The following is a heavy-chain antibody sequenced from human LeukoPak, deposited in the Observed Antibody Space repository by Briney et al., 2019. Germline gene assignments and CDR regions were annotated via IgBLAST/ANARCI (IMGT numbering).Heavy chain of an antibody. D-gene: IGHD6-19*01. CDR1: GGSISSYY. V-gene: IGHV4-59*08. CDR3: ARQLFGAVAGTGY. CDR2: IYYSGST. Sequence: SETLSLTCTVSGGSISSYYWSWIRQPPAKGLEWIGYIYYSGSTNYNPSLKSRVTISVDTSKNQFSLKLSSVTAADTAVYYCARQLFGAVAGTGYWGQGTLVTVSS. J-gene: IGHJ4*02.